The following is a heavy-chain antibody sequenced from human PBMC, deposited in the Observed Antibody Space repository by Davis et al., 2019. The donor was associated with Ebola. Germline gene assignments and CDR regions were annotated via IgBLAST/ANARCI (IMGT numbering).Heavy chain of an antibody. CDR2: ISGSGATT. Sequence: GGSLRLSCAASGFTFSSYSMTWVRQPPGKGLEWVSLISGSGATTYYADSVKGRFTISRDNAKNSLYLQLNNLRSEDTAVYHCTRLLRASSSSLWGQGTLVTVSS. D-gene: IGHD6-13*01. V-gene: IGHV3-23*01. J-gene: IGHJ4*02. CDR1: GFTFSSYS. CDR3: TRLLRASSSSL.